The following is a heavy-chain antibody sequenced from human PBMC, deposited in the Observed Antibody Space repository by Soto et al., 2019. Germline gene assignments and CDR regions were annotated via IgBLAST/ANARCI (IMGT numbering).Heavy chain of an antibody. CDR2: IRSKANSYAT. Sequence: GGSLRLSCAASGFTFSGSAMHWVRQASGKGLEWVGRIRSKANSYATAYAASVKGRFTISRDDSKNTAYLQMNSLKTEDTAVYYCTRPLYSSGSFDYWGQGTLVTVSS. CDR1: GFTFSGSA. CDR3: TRPLYSSGSFDY. D-gene: IGHD6-19*01. V-gene: IGHV3-73*01. J-gene: IGHJ4*02.